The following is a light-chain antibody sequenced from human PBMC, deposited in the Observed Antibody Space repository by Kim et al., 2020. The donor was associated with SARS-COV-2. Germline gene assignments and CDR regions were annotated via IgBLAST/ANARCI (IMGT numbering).Light chain of an antibody. CDR3: QHYNDWPPLT. Sequence: SPGDSATLSCSASQSVRSNVAWYQQKPGHAPRLVSYAASTRATGIPARCSGSGSGTEFTLTISSLQSEDFAVYYCQHYNDWPPLTFGGGTQGDIK. CDR1: QSVRSN. J-gene: IGKJ4*01. CDR2: AAS. V-gene: IGKV3-15*01.